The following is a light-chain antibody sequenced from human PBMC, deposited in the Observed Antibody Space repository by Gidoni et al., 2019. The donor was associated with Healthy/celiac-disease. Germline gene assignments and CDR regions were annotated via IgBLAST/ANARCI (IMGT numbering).Light chain of an antibody. J-gene: IGKJ2*01. CDR1: QSVLYSSNNKNY. Sequence: IVMTQAPDSLAVSLGERATINCKSRQSVLYSSNNKNYLAWYLQKPGQPPKLLIYWASTLESGVPDRFSGSGSGTDFTLTISSLQAEDVAVYYCQQYYSTPYTFGQGTKLEIK. CDR2: WAS. CDR3: QQYYSTPYT. V-gene: IGKV4-1*01.